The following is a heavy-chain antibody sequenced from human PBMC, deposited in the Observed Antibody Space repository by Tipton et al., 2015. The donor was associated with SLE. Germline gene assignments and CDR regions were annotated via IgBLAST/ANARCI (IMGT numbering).Heavy chain of an antibody. CDR3: ARDGLEMNY. D-gene: IGHD1-1*01. Sequence: SLRLSCAASGFTFSSYEMNWVRQAPGKGLEWVSYISSSGSTIYYADSVKGRFTISRDNSKNTLYLQMNSLRAEDTAVYYCARDGLEMNYWGQGTLVTVSS. V-gene: IGHV3-48*03. J-gene: IGHJ4*02. CDR1: GFTFSSYE. CDR2: ISSSGSTI.